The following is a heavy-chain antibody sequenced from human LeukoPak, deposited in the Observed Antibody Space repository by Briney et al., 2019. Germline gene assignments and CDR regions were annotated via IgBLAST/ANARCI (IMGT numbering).Heavy chain of an antibody. CDR3: ARDRVYCSGGSCLNWFDP. J-gene: IGHJ5*02. CDR1: GYTFTSYG. CDR2: ISAYNGNT. Sequence: GASVKVSCKASGYTFTSYGISWVRQAPGQGLEWMGWISAYNGNTNYAQKLQGRVTMTTDTSTSTAYMELRSLRSDGTAVYYCARDRVYCSGGSCLNWFDPWGQGTLVTVSS. V-gene: IGHV1-18*04. D-gene: IGHD2-15*01.